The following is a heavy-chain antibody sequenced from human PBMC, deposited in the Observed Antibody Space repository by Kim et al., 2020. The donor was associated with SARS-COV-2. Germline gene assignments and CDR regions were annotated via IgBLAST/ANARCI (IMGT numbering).Heavy chain of an antibody. J-gene: IGHJ4*02. D-gene: IGHD3-9*01. Sequence: VKGRFTISRDNSKNTLYLQMNSLRAEDTAVYYCAKVPAYYDILTGPYFDYWGQGTLVTVSS. V-gene: IGHV3-23*01. CDR3: AKVPAYYDILTGPYFDY.